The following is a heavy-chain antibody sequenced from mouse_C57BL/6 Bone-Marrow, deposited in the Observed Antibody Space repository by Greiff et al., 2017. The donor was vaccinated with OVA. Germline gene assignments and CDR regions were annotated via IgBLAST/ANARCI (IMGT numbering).Heavy chain of an antibody. J-gene: IGHJ3*01. CDR2: IYPGDGDT. V-gene: IGHV1-82*01. CDR1: GYAFSSSW. CDR3: ARRGSIYDVYYGFAY. Sequence: QVQLQQSGPELVKPGASVKISCKASGYAFSSSWMNWVKQRPGKGLEWIGRIYPGDGDTNYNGKFKGKATLTADKSSSTAYMQLSSLTSEDSAVYFCARRGSIYDVYYGFAYWGQGTLVTVSA. D-gene: IGHD2-3*01.